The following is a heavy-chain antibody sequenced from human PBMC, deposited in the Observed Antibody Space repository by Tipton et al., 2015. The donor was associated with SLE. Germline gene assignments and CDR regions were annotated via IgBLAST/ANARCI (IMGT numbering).Heavy chain of an antibody. CDR2: INHSGST. D-gene: IGHD6-13*01. V-gene: IGHV4-34*01. J-gene: IGHJ5*02. Sequence: TLSLTCAVYGGSFSGYYWSWIRQPPGKGLEWIGEINHSGSTNYNPSLKSRVTISVDTSKNQFSLKLSSVTAADTAVYYCARDLVPGIAAAGTWGQGTLVTVSS. CDR3: ARDLVPGIAAAGT. CDR1: GGSFSGYY.